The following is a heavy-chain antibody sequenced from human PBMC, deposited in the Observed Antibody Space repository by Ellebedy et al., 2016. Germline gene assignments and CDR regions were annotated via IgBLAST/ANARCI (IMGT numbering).Heavy chain of an antibody. CDR2: IIPILGIA. D-gene: IGHD4-17*01. CDR3: ATNDYGDLWGY. V-gene: IGHV1-69*04. J-gene: IGHJ4*02. Sequence: SVKVSXXASGYTFTSYGISWVRQAPGQGLEWMGRIIPILGIANYAQKFQGRVTITADKSTSTAYMELSSLRSEDTAVYYCATNDYGDLWGYWGQGTLVTVSS. CDR1: GYTFTSYG.